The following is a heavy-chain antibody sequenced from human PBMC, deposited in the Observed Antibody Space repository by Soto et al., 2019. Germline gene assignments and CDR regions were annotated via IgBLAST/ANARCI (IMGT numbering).Heavy chain of an antibody. CDR1: GYTFTSYD. CDR2: MNPNSGNT. D-gene: IGHD4-17*01. V-gene: IGHV1-8*01. J-gene: IGHJ4*02. Sequence: QVQLVHSGAEVKKPGASVKVSCKASGYTFTSYDLNWVRQATGQGLKWMGWMNPNSGNTGYAQKFQGRVTMTRNTSISKAYMELSSLRSEDTAVYYGASTLYGDNVDYWCQGNQVTVPS. CDR3: ASTLYGDNVDY.